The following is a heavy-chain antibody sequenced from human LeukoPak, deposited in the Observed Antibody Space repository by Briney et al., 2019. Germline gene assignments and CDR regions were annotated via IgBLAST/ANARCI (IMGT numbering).Heavy chain of an antibody. Sequence: GGSLRLSCAASGFTVSSNYMSWVRQAPGKGLEWVSVIYSGGSTYYEDSVKGRFTISRDNSRNTLYLQMNSLRAEDTAVYYCARAPPQYDFWSGYTTGNWFDPWGQGTLVTVSS. CDR3: ARAPPQYDFWSGYTTGNWFDP. CDR2: IYSGGST. V-gene: IGHV3-66*01. J-gene: IGHJ5*02. CDR1: GFTVSSNY. D-gene: IGHD3-3*01.